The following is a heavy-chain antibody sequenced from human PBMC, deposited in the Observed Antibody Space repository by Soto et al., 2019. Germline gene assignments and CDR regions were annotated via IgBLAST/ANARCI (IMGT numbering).Heavy chain of an antibody. Sequence: SGPTLVNPTQTLTLTCTFSGFSLSTSGVGVGWIRQPPGRALEWLALIYWDDDKRYSPSLKSRLTITKDTSKNQVVLTMTNMDPVDTATYYCAHSRMITFGGVIVQGSNYFDYWGQGTLVAVS. D-gene: IGHD3-16*02. J-gene: IGHJ4*02. CDR3: AHSRMITFGGVIVQGSNYFDY. CDR1: GFSLSTSGVG. CDR2: IYWDDDK. V-gene: IGHV2-5*02.